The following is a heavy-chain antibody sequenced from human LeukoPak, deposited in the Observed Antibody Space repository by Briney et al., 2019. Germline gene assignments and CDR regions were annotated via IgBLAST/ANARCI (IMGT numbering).Heavy chain of an antibody. Sequence: PGGSLRLSCAASGFTFSSYAISWVRQPTGKGLEWDSAITGSGDNTYYADSVKGRFPISRDNSKNTPYLQMNSLRAEDTAVYQCAKGRYYHDNSDAFEIWGQGKMGTVSS. CDR1: GFTFSSYA. V-gene: IGHV3-23*01. D-gene: IGHD3-22*01. CDR3: AKGRYYHDNSDAFEI. J-gene: IGHJ3*02. CDR2: ITGSGDNT.